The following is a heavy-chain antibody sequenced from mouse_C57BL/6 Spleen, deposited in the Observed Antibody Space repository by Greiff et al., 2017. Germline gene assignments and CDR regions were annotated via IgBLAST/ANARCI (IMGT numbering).Heavy chain of an antibody. D-gene: IGHD1-1*01. CDR2: INPNYGTT. V-gene: IGHV1-39*01. CDR3: ALGSSYAMDY. Sequence: VHVKQSGPELVKPGASVKISCKASGYSFTDYNMNWVKQSNGKSLEWIGVINPNYGTTSYNQKFKGKATLTVDQSSSTAYMQLNSLTSEDSAVYYCALGSSYAMDYWGQGTSVTVSS. J-gene: IGHJ4*01. CDR1: GYSFTDYN.